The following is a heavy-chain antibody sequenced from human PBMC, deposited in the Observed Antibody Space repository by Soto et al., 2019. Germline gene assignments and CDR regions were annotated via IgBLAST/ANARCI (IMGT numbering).Heavy chain of an antibody. D-gene: IGHD3-22*01. CDR3: ARDPYYDSSGSHGMDV. J-gene: IGHJ6*02. Sequence: ASVKVSCKASGYTFTSYGISWVRQAPGQGLEWMGWISAYNGNTNYAQKLQGRVTITADKSTSTAYMELSSLRSEDTAVYYCARDPYYDSSGSHGMDVWGQGTTVTVSS. CDR1: GYTFTSYG. CDR2: ISAYNGNT. V-gene: IGHV1-18*01.